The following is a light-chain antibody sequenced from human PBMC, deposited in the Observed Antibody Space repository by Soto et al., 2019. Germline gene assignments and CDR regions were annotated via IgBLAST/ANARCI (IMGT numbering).Light chain of an antibody. CDR2: GNN. Sequence: QSVLTQPPSVSGAPGQRVTISCIGSISNIGAGYDVHWYQQLPGTAPKLLISGNNNRPSGVPDRFSGSKSGTSASLAIAGLQAEDEADYYCQSYDSSLRAVVFGGGTKVTVL. CDR3: QSYDSSLRAVV. V-gene: IGLV1-40*01. J-gene: IGLJ3*02. CDR1: ISNIGAGYD.